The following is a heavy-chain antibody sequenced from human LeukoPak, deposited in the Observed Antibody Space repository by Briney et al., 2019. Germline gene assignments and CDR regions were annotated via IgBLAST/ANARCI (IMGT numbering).Heavy chain of an antibody. CDR2: IRYDGSNK. J-gene: IGHJ3*02. Sequence: PGGSLRLSCAASGFTFSSYGMHWVRQAPGKGLEWVAFIRYDGSNKYYADSVKGRFTISRDNSKNTLYPQMNSLRAEDTAVYYCAKDAGYSSSWFDAFDIWGQGTMVTVSS. CDR1: GFTFSSYG. D-gene: IGHD6-13*01. V-gene: IGHV3-30*02. CDR3: AKDAGYSSSWFDAFDI.